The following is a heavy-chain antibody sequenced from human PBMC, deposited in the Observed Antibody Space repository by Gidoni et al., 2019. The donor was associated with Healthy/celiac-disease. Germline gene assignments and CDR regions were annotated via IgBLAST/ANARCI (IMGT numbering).Heavy chain of an antibody. J-gene: IGHJ1*01. CDR2: INHSGST. CDR3: ARRRGITSQYFQH. CDR1: GGSFSGYS. D-gene: IGHD3-3*01. V-gene: IGHV4-34*01. Sequence: QVQLQQWGAGLLKPSETLSLTCAVYGGSFSGYSWSWIRKPPGKGLEWIGEINHSGSTNYNPSLKSRVTISVDTSKNQFSLKLSSVTAADTAVYYCARRRGITSQYFQHWGQGTLVTVSS.